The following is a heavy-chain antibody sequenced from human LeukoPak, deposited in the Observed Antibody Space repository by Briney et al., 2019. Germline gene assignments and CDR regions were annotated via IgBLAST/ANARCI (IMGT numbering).Heavy chain of an antibody. J-gene: IGHJ5*02. CDR2: IIPIFGTA. V-gene: IGHV1-69*05. D-gene: IGHD2-2*01. CDR3: ARDHQDIVVVPAAS. CDR1: GYTLTELS. Sequence: SVKVSCKVSGYTLTELSMHWVRQAPGQGLEWMGGIIPIFGTANYAQKFQGRVTITTDESTSTAYMELSSLRSEDTAVYYCARDHQDIVVVPAASWGQGTLVTVSS.